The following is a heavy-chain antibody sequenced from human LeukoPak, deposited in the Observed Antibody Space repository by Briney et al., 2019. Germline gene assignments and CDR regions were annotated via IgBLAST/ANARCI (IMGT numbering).Heavy chain of an antibody. V-gene: IGHV3-11*01. Sequence: GGSLRLSCAASGFSFSDYYMSWIRQAPGKGLEWVSYISSSGSTICYADSVKGRFTISRDNAKDSLYLQMNSLRAEDTAVYYCARRHMTTVSNFDYWGQGILVTVSS. CDR2: ISSSGSTI. CDR3: ARRHMTTVSNFDY. J-gene: IGHJ4*02. D-gene: IGHD4-17*01. CDR1: GFSFSDYY.